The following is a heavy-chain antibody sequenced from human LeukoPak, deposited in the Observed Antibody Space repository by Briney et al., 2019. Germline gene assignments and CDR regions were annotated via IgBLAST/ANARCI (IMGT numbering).Heavy chain of an antibody. D-gene: IGHD3-22*01. CDR2: IYSGGIT. CDR1: GVTVSNNY. J-gene: IGHJ3*02. CDR3: ATHYYDSSGYYYDHASDI. V-gene: IGHV3-53*01. Sequence: GGSLRLSCAASGVTVSNNYMNWVRQAPGKGLEWVSVIYSGGITYYADSLTGRFTISRDNSKNTLYLQMNNLRAEDTAVYYCATHYYDSSGYYYDHASDIWGQGTMVTVSS.